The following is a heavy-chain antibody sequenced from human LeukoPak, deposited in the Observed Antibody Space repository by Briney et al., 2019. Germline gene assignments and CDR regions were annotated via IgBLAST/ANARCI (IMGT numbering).Heavy chain of an antibody. CDR1: GFTFSSYW. CDR2: INSDGRR. Sequence: GGSLRLSCAASGFTFSSYWMQWVRQAPGKGLVWVSRINSDGRRSYADSVKGRFSISRDSAKNTLYLQMNSLRAEDTAVYYCARRSRGSWGVDYWGQGTLVTVSS. CDR3: ARRSRGSWGVDY. D-gene: IGHD6-13*01. V-gene: IGHV3-74*01. J-gene: IGHJ4*02.